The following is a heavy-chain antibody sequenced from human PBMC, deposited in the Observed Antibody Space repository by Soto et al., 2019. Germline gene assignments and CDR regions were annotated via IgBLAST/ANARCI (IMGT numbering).Heavy chain of an antibody. V-gene: IGHV3-30*18. CDR1: GFTFSSYG. CDR2: ISYDGSNK. Sequence: GGSLRLSCAASGFTFSSYGMHWVRQAPGKGLEWVAVISYDGSNKYYADSVKGRFTISRDNSKNTLYLQINSLRAEDTAVYYCAKDFSEELLCDGYYCYCMDVWGQGTTVTVSS. D-gene: IGHD2-2*01. J-gene: IGHJ6*02. CDR3: AKDFSEELLCDGYYCYCMDV.